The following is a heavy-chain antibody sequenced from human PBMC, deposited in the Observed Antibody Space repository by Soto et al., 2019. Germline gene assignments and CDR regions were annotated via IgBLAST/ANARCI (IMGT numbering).Heavy chain of an antibody. J-gene: IGHJ4*02. V-gene: IGHV4-39*01. CDR3: ERLYSGTYQQDF. CDR1: GGSISTPSYY. D-gene: IGHD1-26*01. CDR2: IFYNGRT. Sequence: SETLSLTCTVSGGSISTPSYYWGWIRKPPGRGPEWIGSIFYNGRTYPNPSLKSRITISVDTSENQSSLKLASVTAADTAVYYCERLYSGTYQQDFWGQGTLVSASS.